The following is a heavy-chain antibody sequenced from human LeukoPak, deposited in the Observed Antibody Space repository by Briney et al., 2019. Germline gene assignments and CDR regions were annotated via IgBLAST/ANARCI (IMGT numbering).Heavy chain of an antibody. Sequence: GASVKVSCKASGGTFSSYAISWVRQAPGQGLEWMGRIIPILGIANYAQKFQGRVTITADKSTSTAYMELSSLRSEDTAVYYCARAPQTGTTSSSWYFDLWGRGTLVTVSS. D-gene: IGHD1-1*01. J-gene: IGHJ2*01. CDR1: GGTFSSYA. CDR2: IIPILGIA. CDR3: ARAPQTGTTSSSWYFDL. V-gene: IGHV1-69*04.